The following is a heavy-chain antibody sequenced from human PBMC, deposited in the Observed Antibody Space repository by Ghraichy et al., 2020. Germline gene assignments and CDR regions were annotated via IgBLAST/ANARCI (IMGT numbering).Heavy chain of an antibody. Sequence: LSLTCAASGFTFSDYYMSWIRQTPGKGLEWVSHISSSGSTIYYADSVKGRFTISRDNAKNSLYLQMNSLRAEDTAVYYCARYFLNRYYYYYGMDVWGQGTTVTVSS. V-gene: IGHV3-11*01. J-gene: IGHJ6*02. CDR3: ARYFLNRYYYYYGMDV. CDR2: ISSSGSTI. CDR1: GFTFSDYY. D-gene: IGHD2/OR15-2a*01.